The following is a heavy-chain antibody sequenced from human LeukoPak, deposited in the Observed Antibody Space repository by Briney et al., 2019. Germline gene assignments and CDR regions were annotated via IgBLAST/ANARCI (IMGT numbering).Heavy chain of an antibody. CDR1: GGSISSYY. J-gene: IGHJ6*03. CDR3: ARVLRAAIVVVPAATDLYYYYYMDV. CDR2: IYTSGST. Sequence: PSETLSLTCTVSGGSISSYYWSWIRQPAGKGLEWIGRIYTSGSTNYNPSLKSRVTMSVDTSKNQFSLKLSSVTVADTAVYYCARVLRAAIVVVPAATDLYYYYYMDVWGKGTTVTVSS. D-gene: IGHD2-2*01. V-gene: IGHV4-4*07.